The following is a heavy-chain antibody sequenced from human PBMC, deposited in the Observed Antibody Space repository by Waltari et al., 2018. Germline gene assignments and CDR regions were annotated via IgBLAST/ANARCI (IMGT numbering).Heavy chain of an antibody. CDR1: GFTFGDYA. Sequence: EVQLVESGGGLVQPGRSLRLSCTASGFTFGDYAMSWVRQAPGKGLEWVGFIRSKAYGGTTEYAASVKGRFTISRDDSKSIAYLQMNSLKTEDTAVYYCTRSSSSDNYYMDVWGKGTTVTVSS. CDR3: TRSSSSDNYYMDV. D-gene: IGHD6-6*01. CDR2: IRSKAYGGTT. J-gene: IGHJ6*03. V-gene: IGHV3-49*04.